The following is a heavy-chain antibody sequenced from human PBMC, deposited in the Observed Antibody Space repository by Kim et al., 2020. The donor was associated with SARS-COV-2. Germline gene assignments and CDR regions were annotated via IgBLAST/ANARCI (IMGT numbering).Heavy chain of an antibody. CDR2: ISYDGSNK. V-gene: IGHV3-33*05. Sequence: GGSLRLSCAASGFTFSSYGMHWVRQAPGKGLEWVAVISYDGSNKYYADSVKGRFTISRDNSKNTLYLQMNSLRAEDTAVYYCARGYSGYLHKVPFDYWGQGTLVTVSS. D-gene: IGHD5-12*01. CDR1: GFTFSSYG. CDR3: ARGYSGYLHKVPFDY. J-gene: IGHJ4*02.